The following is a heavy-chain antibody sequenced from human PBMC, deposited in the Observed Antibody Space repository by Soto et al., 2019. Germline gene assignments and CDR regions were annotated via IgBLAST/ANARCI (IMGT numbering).Heavy chain of an antibody. Sequence: QVQLQESGPGLVKPSQTLSLTCTVSGGSISSGGYYWSWIRQHPGKGLEWIGYIYYSGSTCYNPSLKSRVTISVDTSKNQFSLKLSSVTAADTAVYYCATGGAGGGYAFDIWGQGTMVTVSS. CDR1: GGSISSGGYY. J-gene: IGHJ3*02. CDR2: IYYSGST. D-gene: IGHD3-16*01. CDR3: ATGGAGGGYAFDI. V-gene: IGHV4-31*03.